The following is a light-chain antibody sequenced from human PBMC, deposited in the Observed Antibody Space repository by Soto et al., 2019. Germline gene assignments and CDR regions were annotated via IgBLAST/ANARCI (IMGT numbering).Light chain of an antibody. Sequence: EIVLTQSPATLSLSPGERATLSCRASQSVSSYLAWFQHKPGQAPRLLIYDASNRATGVPARFSGSGSGTDFTLTISSREPEEFAVYYCQQRSNWRRTFGGGTKVEIK. CDR3: QQRSNWRRT. J-gene: IGKJ4*01. CDR1: QSVSSY. CDR2: DAS. V-gene: IGKV3-11*01.